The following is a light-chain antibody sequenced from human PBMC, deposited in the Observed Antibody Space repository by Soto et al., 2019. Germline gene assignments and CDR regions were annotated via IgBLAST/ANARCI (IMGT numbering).Light chain of an antibody. CDR1: QFVSSR. CDR3: QQRSDWPLT. J-gene: IGKJ4*01. Sequence: DIVVTQSPATLSASPGERVTLSCRASQFVSSRLAWYQRRPGQVPRLLIYDASNRATGIPARFSGSGSGTDFTLTISSLEPEDFAVYYCQQRSDWPLTFGGGTKVEIK. CDR2: DAS. V-gene: IGKV3-11*01.